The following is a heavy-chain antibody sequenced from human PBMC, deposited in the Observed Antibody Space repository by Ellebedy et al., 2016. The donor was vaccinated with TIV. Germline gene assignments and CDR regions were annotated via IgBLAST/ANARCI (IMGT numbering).Heavy chain of an antibody. J-gene: IGHJ4*02. D-gene: IGHD2-15*01. Sequence: GESLKISCAASGFTFSNAWMNWVRQAPGKGLEWVGRIKSKTDGGTTDYAAPVKGRFTISRDDSKNTLYLQMNSLKTDDTAVYYCTTDIDIVMVVAANPYYWGQGTLVTVSS. V-gene: IGHV3-15*07. CDR1: GFTFSNAW. CDR3: TTDIDIVMVVAANPYY. CDR2: IKSKTDGGTT.